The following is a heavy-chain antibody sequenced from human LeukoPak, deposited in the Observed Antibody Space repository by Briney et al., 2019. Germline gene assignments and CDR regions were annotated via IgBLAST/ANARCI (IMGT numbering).Heavy chain of an antibody. CDR1: GFTFSNSA. CDR3: AKKNPGLNPFDF. V-gene: IGHV3-23*01. D-gene: IGHD1-14*01. J-gene: IGHJ4*02. CDR2: ISSSGGDT. Sequence: GGSLRLSCAASGFTFSNSAMSWVRQAPGKGLEWVSGISSSGGDTPYADSVKGRSTISRDNSKNTLYLQMNSLRAEDTATYYCAKKNPGLNPFDFWGQGTLVTVSS.